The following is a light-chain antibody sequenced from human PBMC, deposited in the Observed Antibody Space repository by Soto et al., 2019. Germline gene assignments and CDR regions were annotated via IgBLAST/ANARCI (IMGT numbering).Light chain of an antibody. Sequence: EIVLTQSPGTLSLSPGERATHSFRASQSLNSNYLAWHQQKPGQAPRVLIYDTFSRATGIPDRFSGSGSGTDFTLTISRLEPEDFAVYYCQQRSNWPPITFGQGTRLEIK. CDR1: QSLNSNY. J-gene: IGKJ5*01. CDR3: QQRSNWPPIT. V-gene: IGKV3D-20*02. CDR2: DTF.